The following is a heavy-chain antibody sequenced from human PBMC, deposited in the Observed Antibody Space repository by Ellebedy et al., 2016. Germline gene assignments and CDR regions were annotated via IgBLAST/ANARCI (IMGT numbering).Heavy chain of an antibody. V-gene: IGHV3-7*03. CDR1: GFTFSSYW. CDR2: IKQDGSEK. CDR3: RHGHYADY. Sequence: GGSLRLSXAASGFTFSSYWMSWVRQAPGKGLEWVANIKQDGSEKYYVDSVKGRFTISRDNSKNMVYLQMNSLGTADTALYYCRHGHYADYWGQGTLVTVSS. D-gene: IGHD3/OR15-3a*01. J-gene: IGHJ4*02.